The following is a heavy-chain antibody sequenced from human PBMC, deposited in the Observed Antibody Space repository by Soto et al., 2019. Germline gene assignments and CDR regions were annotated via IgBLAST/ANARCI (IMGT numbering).Heavy chain of an antibody. CDR3: AGDRGYSGSY. J-gene: IGHJ4*02. CDR2: ISAYNGNT. CDR1: GYTFTSYG. D-gene: IGHD1-26*01. V-gene: IGHV1-18*01. Sequence: QVQLVQSGAEVKKPGASVKVSCKASGYTFTSYGISWVRQAPGQGLEWMGWISAYNGNTNYAQKLQGRVTMTTDTTPGTGHKGVGGPRTDGNAGFFCAGDRGYSGSYWGQGTLVTVSS.